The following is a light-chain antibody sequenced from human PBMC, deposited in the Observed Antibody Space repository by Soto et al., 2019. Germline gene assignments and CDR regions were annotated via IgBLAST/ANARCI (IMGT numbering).Light chain of an antibody. J-gene: IGLJ1*01. V-gene: IGLV2-14*01. Sequence: QSALTQPASVSGSPGQSIAISCTGTSSDVGAYNYVSWYQQHPGKAPKVMIYDVNNRPSGVSDRFSGSKSGNTASLTISGLQADDEADYYCSSYTTGSIYVFGSGTKLTVL. CDR1: SSDVGAYNY. CDR3: SSYTTGSIYV. CDR2: DVN.